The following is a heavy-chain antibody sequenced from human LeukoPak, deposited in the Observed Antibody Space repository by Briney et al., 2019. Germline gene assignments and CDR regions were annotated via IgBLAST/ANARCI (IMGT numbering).Heavy chain of an antibody. D-gene: IGHD6-13*01. V-gene: IGHV1-69*04. CDR1: GGTFSSYA. J-gene: IGHJ4*02. CDR2: IIPILGIA. Sequence: SVKVSCKASGGTFSSYAISWVRQAPGQGLEWMGRIIPILGIANYAQKFQGRVTITADKPTSTAYMELSSLRSEDTAVYYCARDQDSSPALDYWGQGTLVTVSS. CDR3: ARDQDSSPALDY.